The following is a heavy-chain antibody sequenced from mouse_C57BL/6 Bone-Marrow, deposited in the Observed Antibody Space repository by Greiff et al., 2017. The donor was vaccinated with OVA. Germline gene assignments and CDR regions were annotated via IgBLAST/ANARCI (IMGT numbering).Heavy chain of an antibody. D-gene: IGHD2-4*01. Sequence: QVQLQQPGAELVKPGASVKLSCKASGYTFTSYWMHWVKQRPGRGLEWIGRIDPNRGGTKYNEKFKSKATLTVDKPSSTAYMQLSSLTSEDSAVYYCAREGHDDDDGGPGFAYWGQGTRVTVSA. J-gene: IGHJ3*01. CDR1: GYTFTSYW. V-gene: IGHV1-72*01. CDR3: AREGHDDDDGGPGFAY. CDR2: IDPNRGGT.